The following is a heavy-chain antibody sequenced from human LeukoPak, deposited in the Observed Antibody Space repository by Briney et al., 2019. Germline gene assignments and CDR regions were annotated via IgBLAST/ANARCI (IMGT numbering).Heavy chain of an antibody. CDR3: ARPTSSSGAFDI. CDR1: TFSSYA. D-gene: IGHD6-6*01. V-gene: IGHV4-39*01. Sequence: TFSSYAMSWVRQPPGKGLEWIGSIYYSGSTYYNPSLKSRVTISVDTSKNQFSLKLSSVTAADTAVYYCARPTSSSGAFDIRGQGTMVTVSS. CDR2: IYYSGST. J-gene: IGHJ3*02.